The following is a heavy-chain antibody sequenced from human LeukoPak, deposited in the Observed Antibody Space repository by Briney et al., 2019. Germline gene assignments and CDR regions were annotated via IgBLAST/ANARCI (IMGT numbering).Heavy chain of an antibody. CDR3: ARADYYDSSRYYPFDY. CDR2: ISSSGSSI. D-gene: IGHD3-22*01. V-gene: IGHV3-48*03. Sequence: PGGSLRLSCAASGFTFSSYEMNWVRQAPGKGLEWVSYISSSGSSIYYADSVKGRFTISRDNAKNSVHLQMNSLRAEDTAVYYCARADYYDSSRYYPFDYWGQGTLVTVSS. J-gene: IGHJ4*02. CDR1: GFTFSSYE.